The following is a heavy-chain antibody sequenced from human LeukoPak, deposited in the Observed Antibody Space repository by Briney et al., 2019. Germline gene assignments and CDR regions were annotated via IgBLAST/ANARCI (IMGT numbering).Heavy chain of an antibody. CDR2: IHSDGRT. J-gene: IGHJ4*02. V-gene: IGHV3-66*01. D-gene: IGHD5-24*01. CDR1: GFTVSSNP. Sequence: PGGSLRLSCAASGFTVSSNPMSWVRQAPGKGLEWVSVIHSDGRTYHADSVKGRFTISRDNSKNMLYLQMNSLRVEDTAAYYCARVGDGYNENNRGQGTLVTVSS. CDR3: ARVGDGYNENN.